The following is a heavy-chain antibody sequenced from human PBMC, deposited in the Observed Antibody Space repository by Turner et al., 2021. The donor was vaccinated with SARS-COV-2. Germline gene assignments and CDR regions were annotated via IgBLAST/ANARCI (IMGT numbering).Heavy chain of an antibody. V-gene: IGHV4-39*01. Sequence: QLQLQESGPGLVKPSETLSLTCTVSGGSITSSTYYWGWIRQPPGKGLDWIGGIFSSGSTYYNPSLKSRVTISVDTSKNQFSLKLTSVTAADTAVYYCARSRLDFWSDYYMGAFDYWGQGTLVTVSS. J-gene: IGHJ4*02. D-gene: IGHD3-3*01. CDR2: IFSSGST. CDR3: ARSRLDFWSDYYMGAFDY. CDR1: GGSITSSTYY.